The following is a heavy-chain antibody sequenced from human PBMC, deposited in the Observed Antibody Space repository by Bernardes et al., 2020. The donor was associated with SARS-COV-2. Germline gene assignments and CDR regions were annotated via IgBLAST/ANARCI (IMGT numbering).Heavy chain of an antibody. CDR2: IYPGDSDT. V-gene: IGHV5-51*01. D-gene: IGHD1-26*01. J-gene: IGHJ6*02. CDR1: GYSFTSYW. Sequence: GESLKISCKGSGYSFTSYWIGWVRQMPGKGLEWMGIIYPGDSDTRYSPSFQGQVTISADKSISTAYLQWSSLKASDTAMYYCARLPVGATSPSDYYYGMDVWGQGTTVTVSS. CDR3: ARLPVGATSPSDYYYGMDV.